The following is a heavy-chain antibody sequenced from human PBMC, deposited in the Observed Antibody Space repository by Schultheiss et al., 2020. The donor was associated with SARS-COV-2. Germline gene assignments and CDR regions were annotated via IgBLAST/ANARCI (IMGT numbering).Heavy chain of an antibody. V-gene: IGHV4-59*12. Sequence: SETLSLTCTVSGGSISSYYWSWIRQPPGKGLEWIGYIYYSGSTNYNPSLKSRVTISVDTSKNQFSLKLSSVTAADTAVYYCARDSPGTIFGAGWFDPWGQGTLVTVSS. CDR1: GGSISSYY. J-gene: IGHJ5*02. CDR3: ARDSPGTIFGAGWFDP. D-gene: IGHD3-3*01. CDR2: IYYSGST.